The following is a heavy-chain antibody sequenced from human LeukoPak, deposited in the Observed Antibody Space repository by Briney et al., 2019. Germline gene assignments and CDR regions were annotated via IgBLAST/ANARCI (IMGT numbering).Heavy chain of an antibody. J-gene: IGHJ4*02. CDR1: GFTFDDYG. CDR3: ARDLTTSDN. CDR2: INWSGGRT. Sequence: GGSLILSCAASGFTFDDYGMSWVRQAPGKGLEWVSGINWSGGRTGYADSLKGRFTISRDNAKNTLYLQMNSLGDEDTALYYCARDLTTSDNWGQGTLVTVSS. V-gene: IGHV3-20*04. D-gene: IGHD1/OR15-1a*01.